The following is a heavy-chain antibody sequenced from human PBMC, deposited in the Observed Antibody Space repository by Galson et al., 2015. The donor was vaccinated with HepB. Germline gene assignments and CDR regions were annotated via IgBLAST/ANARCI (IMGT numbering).Heavy chain of an antibody. Sequence: SLRLSCAASGFTFSRYWMTWVRQAPGKGLECVATINQDGTEKHYVDSVKGRFTISRDNAKNSLYLQMNSLRVEDTAVYYCASLAAAGRHWYFDLWGRGTLVIVSS. CDR2: INQDGTEK. D-gene: IGHD6-13*01. V-gene: IGHV3-7*03. CDR3: ASLAAAGRHWYFDL. J-gene: IGHJ2*01. CDR1: GFTFSRYW.